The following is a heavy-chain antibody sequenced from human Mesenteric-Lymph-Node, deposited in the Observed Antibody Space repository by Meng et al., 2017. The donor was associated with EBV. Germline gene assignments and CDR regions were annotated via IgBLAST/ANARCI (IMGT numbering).Heavy chain of an antibody. CDR2: VYHSGTT. D-gene: IGHD3-3*01. J-gene: IGHJ5*02. CDR3: ASASDGYNFGIDR. CDR1: DDSIIGSTW. V-gene: IGHV4-4*02. Sequence: QGQRQESGPGLVKPSGTLSLTCAVSDDSIIGSTWWTWVRQPPGKGLEWIGEVYHSGTTNYNPSLKSRVTISVDKSENQFSLNLSSVTAADTAVYYCASASDGYNFGIDRWGQGTLVTVSS.